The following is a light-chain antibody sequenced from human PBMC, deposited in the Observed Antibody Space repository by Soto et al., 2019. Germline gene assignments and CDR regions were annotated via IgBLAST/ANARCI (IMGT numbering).Light chain of an antibody. CDR3: QQYNHWPSRT. J-gene: IGKJ1*01. Sequence: EIVMTQSPATLSVSPGERATLSCRASQSVSSNLAWYQQKPGQAPRLLIYGASTRATAIPDRFSGSGSGTEFNLPISSLQSEHFAVSYCQQYNHWPSRTFGQGTKVEI. CDR1: QSVSSN. CDR2: GAS. V-gene: IGKV3-15*01.